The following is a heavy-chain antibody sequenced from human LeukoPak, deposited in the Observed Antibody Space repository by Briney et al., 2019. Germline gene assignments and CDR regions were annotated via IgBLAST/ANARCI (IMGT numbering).Heavy chain of an antibody. D-gene: IGHD2-2*01. V-gene: IGHV4-4*07. Sequence: SETLSLTCAVSGYSISSGYYWGWIRQPAGQGLEWIGRIYTSGSTNYNPSLKSRVTMSVDTSKNQFSLKLSSVTAADTAVYYCARDRPAARGYYFDYWGQGTLVTVSS. CDR2: IYTSGST. J-gene: IGHJ4*02. CDR1: GYSISSGYY. CDR3: ARDRPAARGYYFDY.